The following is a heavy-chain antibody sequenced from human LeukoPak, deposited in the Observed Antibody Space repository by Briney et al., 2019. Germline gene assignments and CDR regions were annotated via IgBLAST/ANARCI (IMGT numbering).Heavy chain of an antibody. J-gene: IGHJ3*02. CDR3: AREMRGDNAFDI. D-gene: IGHD2-21*02. CDR2: IWYDGSNK. CDR1: GFTFSSYG. V-gene: IGHV3-33*01. Sequence: GGSLRLSCAASGFTFSSYGMHWARQAPGKGLEWVAVIWYDGSNKYYADSVKGRFTISRDNSKNTLYLQMNSLRAEDTAVYYCAREMRGDNAFDIWGQGTMVTVSS.